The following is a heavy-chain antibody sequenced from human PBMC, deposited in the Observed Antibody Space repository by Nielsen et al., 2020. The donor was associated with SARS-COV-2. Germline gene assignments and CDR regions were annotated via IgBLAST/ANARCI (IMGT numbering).Heavy chain of an antibody. CDR1: GGSISSYY. CDR2: IYYSGST. Sequence: ESLKISCTVSGGSISSYYWSWIRQPPGKGLEWIGYIYYSGSTNYNPSLKSRVTISVATSKNQFSLKLSSVTAADTAVYYCARGRWLAYWGQGTLVTVSS. J-gene: IGHJ4*02. D-gene: IGHD6-19*01. V-gene: IGHV4-59*01. CDR3: ARGRWLAY.